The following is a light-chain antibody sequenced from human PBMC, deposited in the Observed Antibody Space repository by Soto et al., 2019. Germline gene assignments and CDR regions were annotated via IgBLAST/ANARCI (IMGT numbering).Light chain of an antibody. CDR1: NSDVGGYHY. J-gene: IGLJ1*01. V-gene: IGLV2-14*03. CDR3: SSYTTSSPFV. Sequence: QSALTQPASVSGSPGQSITISCTGTNSDVGGYHYVSWYQHHPGKAPKLMIYDVSNRPSGVSNRFSGSKSGNTASLTISGLQAEDEADYYCSSYTTSSPFVFGTGTKVTVL. CDR2: DVS.